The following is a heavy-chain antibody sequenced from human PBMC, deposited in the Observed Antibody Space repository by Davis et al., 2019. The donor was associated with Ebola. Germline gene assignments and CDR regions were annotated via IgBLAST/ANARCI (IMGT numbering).Heavy chain of an antibody. CDR1: GGSIGSYY. Sequence: MPSETLSLTCTVSGGSIGSYYWTWIRQPPGKGLEWLGEIDHSGSTNYNPSLKTRITISIDTSKNQFSLRLSSVTAADTAVYYCGRVVASEGIWGQGTTVTVSS. CDR2: IDHSGST. CDR3: GRVVASEGI. D-gene: IGHD5-12*01. V-gene: IGHV4-34*01. J-gene: IGHJ6*02.